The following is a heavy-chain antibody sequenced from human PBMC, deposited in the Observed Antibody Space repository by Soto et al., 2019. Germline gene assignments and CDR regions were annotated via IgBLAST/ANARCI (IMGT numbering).Heavy chain of an antibody. CDR2: IYYSGST. D-gene: IGHD6-19*01. CDR3: ARGSSGWSVYYYFDY. Sequence: PSETLSLTCTVSGGSISSYYWSSIRQPPGKGLEWIGYIYYSGSTNYNPSLKSRVTISVDTSKNQFSLKLSSVTAADTAVYYCARGSSGWSVYYYFDYWGQGTLVTVSS. CDR1: GGSISSYY. J-gene: IGHJ4*02. V-gene: IGHV4-59*01.